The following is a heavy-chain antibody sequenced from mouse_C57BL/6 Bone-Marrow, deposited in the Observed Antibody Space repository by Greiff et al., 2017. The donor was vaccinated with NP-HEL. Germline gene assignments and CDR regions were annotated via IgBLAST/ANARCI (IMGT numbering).Heavy chain of an antibody. CDR1: GFTFSDYY. D-gene: IGHD4-1*01. CDR3: AREELGRIFAY. V-gene: IGHV5-12*01. CDR2: ISNGGGST. J-gene: IGHJ3*01. Sequence: EVQVVESGGGLVQPGGSLKLSCAASGFTFSDYYMYWVRQTPEKRLEWVAYISNGGGSTYYPDTVKGRFTISRDNAKNTLYLQMSRLKSEDTAMYYCAREELGRIFAYWGQGTLVTVSA.